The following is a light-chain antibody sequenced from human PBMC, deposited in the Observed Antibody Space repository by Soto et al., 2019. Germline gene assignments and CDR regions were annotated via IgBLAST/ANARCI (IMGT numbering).Light chain of an antibody. CDR1: QTISSW. J-gene: IGKJ1*01. CDR2: KAS. V-gene: IGKV1-5*03. Sequence: IQITQSPSTLSASVGDRVTITCRASQTISSWLAWYQQKPGKAPKLLIYKASSLESGVPSRFSGSGSGTEFTLTISSLQPDDFATYYCQQYNSYWTFGQGTKVDIK. CDR3: QQYNSYWT.